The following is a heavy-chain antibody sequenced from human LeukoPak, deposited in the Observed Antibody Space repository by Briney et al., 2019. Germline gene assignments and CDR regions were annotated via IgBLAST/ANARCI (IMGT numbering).Heavy chain of an antibody. D-gene: IGHD3-22*01. V-gene: IGHV3-23*01. Sequence: QPGGSLRLSCAASGFTFNIYAMSWVRQAPGKGLEWVSDITGSGSSTNYADSVKGRFTISRDNSKNTLYVQMNSLRAEDTAVYYCAKEGYYYDTSGDYYGRGFEIWGQGTMVTVSS. CDR2: ITGSGSST. CDR3: AKEGYYYDTSGDYYGRGFEI. CDR1: GFTFNIYA. J-gene: IGHJ3*02.